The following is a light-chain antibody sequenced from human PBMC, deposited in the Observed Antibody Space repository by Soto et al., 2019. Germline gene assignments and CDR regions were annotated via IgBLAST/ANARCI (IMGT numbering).Light chain of an antibody. J-gene: IGKJ4*01. CDR3: HQYGRSRLT. V-gene: IGKV3-20*01. CDR2: GAS. CDR1: QSLSSNS. Sequence: ESVLAQSPDTLSLSPGERASLSCRASQSLSSNSLAWYQQKAGQAPRLLVYGASSRATGIPDRFSGSGSETDFTLTSSRLKPEAVAVYFCHQYGRSRLTFGGGTKVEIK.